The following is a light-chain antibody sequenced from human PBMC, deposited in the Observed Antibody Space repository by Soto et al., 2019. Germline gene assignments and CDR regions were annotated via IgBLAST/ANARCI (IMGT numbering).Light chain of an antibody. CDR3: QQYNSYSSWT. V-gene: IGKV1-5*01. CDR2: DAS. Sequence: DIQMTQFPSTLSAAVGARVTTTCRASQSLNSLLAWYQQKPGRAPKLLIYDASTLESGVPSRFSGSGSGTEFTLTISSLQTDDFATYYCQQYNSYSSWTFGQGTKV. J-gene: IGKJ1*01. CDR1: QSLNSL.